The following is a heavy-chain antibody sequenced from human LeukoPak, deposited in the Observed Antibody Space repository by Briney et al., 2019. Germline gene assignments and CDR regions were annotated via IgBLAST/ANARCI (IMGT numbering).Heavy chain of an antibody. V-gene: IGHV3-66*01. D-gene: IGHD2-2*01. Sequence: GGSLRLSCAASGFTVSSYYMSWVRQAPGKGLEWVSVIYNGGSTYYADSVKSRFTISRDDSKNTLYLQMNSLRAEDTVVYYCARESDCSSASCFYYYGMDVWGQGTTVTVSS. CDR1: GFTVSSYY. CDR3: ARESDCSSASCFYYYGMDV. CDR2: IYNGGST. J-gene: IGHJ6*02.